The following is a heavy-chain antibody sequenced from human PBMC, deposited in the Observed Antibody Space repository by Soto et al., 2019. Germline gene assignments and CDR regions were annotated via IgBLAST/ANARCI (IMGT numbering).Heavy chain of an antibody. CDR3: ARDSADYYGSGNRFDY. CDR1: GGTFSSYT. V-gene: IGHV1-69*04. CDR2: IIPILGIA. D-gene: IGHD3-10*01. Sequence: ASVKVSCKASGGTFSSYTISWVRQAPGQGLEWMGRIIPILGIANYAQKFQGRVTITADKSTSTAYMELSSLRSEDTAVYYCARDSADYYGSGNRFDYWGQGTLVTVSS. J-gene: IGHJ4*02.